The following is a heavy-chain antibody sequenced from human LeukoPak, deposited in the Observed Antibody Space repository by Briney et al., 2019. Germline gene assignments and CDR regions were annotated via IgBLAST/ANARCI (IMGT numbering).Heavy chain of an antibody. J-gene: IGHJ4*02. CDR3: ARQVGLDGYNRNFDY. Sequence: GESLKISCKGSGYSFTSYWIGWVRQMPGKGLEWMGIIYPGGSDTRYSPSFQGQVTISADKSISTAYLQWSSLKASDTAMYYCARQVGLDGYNRNFDYWGQGTLVTVSS. CDR2: IYPGGSDT. V-gene: IGHV5-51*01. CDR1: GYSFTSYW. D-gene: IGHD5-24*01.